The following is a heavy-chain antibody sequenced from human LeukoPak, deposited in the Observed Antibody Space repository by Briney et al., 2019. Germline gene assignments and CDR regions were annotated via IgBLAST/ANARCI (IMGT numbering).Heavy chain of an antibody. D-gene: IGHD3-3*01. CDR3: ARDSTIFGVVTDDYMDV. J-gene: IGHJ6*03. CDR2: ISAYNGNT. Sequence: ASVKVSCKASGYTFTSYGISWVRQAPGQGLEWMGWISAYNGNTNYAQKLQGRVTMTTDTSTSTAYMELRSLRSDDTAVYYCARDSTIFGVVTDDYMDVWGKGTTVTVSS. CDR1: GYTFTSYG. V-gene: IGHV1-18*01.